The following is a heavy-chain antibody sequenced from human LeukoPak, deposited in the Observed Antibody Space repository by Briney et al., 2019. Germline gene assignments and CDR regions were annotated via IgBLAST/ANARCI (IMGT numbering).Heavy chain of an antibody. Sequence: GGSLRLSCAASGLTVSSNYMTWVRQAPGKGLEWVSIIHTNGNTYYADSVEGRFTISRDNSKNTLYLQMNSLRTEDTAVYYCASSRTAASSNWFDPWGQGTLVTVSS. D-gene: IGHD6-13*01. CDR3: ASSRTAASSNWFDP. CDR1: GLTVSSNY. CDR2: IHTNGNT. V-gene: IGHV3-53*01. J-gene: IGHJ5*02.